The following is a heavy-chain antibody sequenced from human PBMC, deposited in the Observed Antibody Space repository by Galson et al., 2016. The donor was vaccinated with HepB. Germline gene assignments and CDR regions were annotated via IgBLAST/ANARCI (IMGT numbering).Heavy chain of an antibody. V-gene: IGHV3-33*08. Sequence: SLRLSCAASGFTFSSYAMSWVRQAPDKGLEWVAVIWHDGSKKYYADSVKGRFTFSRDDSKNTLYLQMNSLRAEDTAVYYCARHYDILTGYSNYGMGVRGQGTTVTVSS. CDR1: GFTFSSYA. CDR3: ARHYDILTGYSNYGMGV. D-gene: IGHD3-9*01. J-gene: IGHJ6*02. CDR2: IWHDGSKK.